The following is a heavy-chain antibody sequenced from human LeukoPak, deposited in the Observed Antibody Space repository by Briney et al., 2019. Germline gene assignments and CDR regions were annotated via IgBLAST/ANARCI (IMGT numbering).Heavy chain of an antibody. CDR3: ARGHTAVTRHFDF. CDR1: GFTFTTYS. Sequence: GGSLRLSCEASGFTFTTYSMTRVRQAPGKGLEWVSIISSGSSAIFSADALTGRLTISRDDAKNLLYLDMNSLRAEDTAVYYCARGHTAVTRHFDFWGQGTLVTVSS. D-gene: IGHD4-17*01. J-gene: IGHJ4*02. V-gene: IGHV3-21*01. CDR2: ISSGSSAI.